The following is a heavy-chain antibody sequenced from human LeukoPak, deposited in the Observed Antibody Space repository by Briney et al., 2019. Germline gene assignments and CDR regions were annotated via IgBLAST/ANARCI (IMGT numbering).Heavy chain of an antibody. CDR2: IYYSGST. V-gene: IGHV4-39*01. Sequence: SETLSLTGTVSGGSISSSSYYWGWIRQPPGKGLEWIGSIYYSGSTYYNPSLKSRVTISVDTSKNQFSLKLSSVTAADTAVYYCARNGLFLYAFDIWGQGTMVTVSS. J-gene: IGHJ3*02. CDR3: ARNGLFLYAFDI. CDR1: GGSISSSSYY. D-gene: IGHD4/OR15-4a*01.